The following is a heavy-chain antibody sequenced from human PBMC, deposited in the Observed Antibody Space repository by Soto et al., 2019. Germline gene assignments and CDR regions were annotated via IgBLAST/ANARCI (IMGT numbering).Heavy chain of an antibody. J-gene: IGHJ4*02. Sequence: VASVKVSCKPSGYTLNTYYLHWVLQAPGQGLEWMGIIHPSGGGSTYAQKFLGRVTMTRDTSTSTVFMELSSLRSADTAVYYCARAVAVPADFDYWGQGTLVTVSS. CDR3: ARAVAVPADFDY. CDR1: GYTLNTYY. D-gene: IGHD6-19*01. CDR2: IHPSGGGS. V-gene: IGHV1-46*02.